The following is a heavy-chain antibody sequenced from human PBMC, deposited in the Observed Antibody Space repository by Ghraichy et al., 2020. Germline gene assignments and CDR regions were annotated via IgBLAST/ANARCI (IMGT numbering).Heavy chain of an antibody. J-gene: IGHJ4*02. V-gene: IGHV4-59*08. CDR3: ARAAPGAPYFGF. CDR1: GGSIGFYF. D-gene: IGHD6-13*01. CDR2: VYHNGSA. Sequence: SQTLSLTCSVSGGSIGFYFWSWIRLPPGRGLEWIGYVYHNGSASYNPSLKSRLSFSVSTTSNAFSLSLTSVTTADTAVYYCARAAPGAPYFGFWGPGILVTVSP.